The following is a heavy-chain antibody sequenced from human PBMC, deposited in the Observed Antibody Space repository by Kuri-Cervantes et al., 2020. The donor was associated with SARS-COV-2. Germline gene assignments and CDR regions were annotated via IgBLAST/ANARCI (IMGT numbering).Heavy chain of an antibody. Sequence: GGSLRPPVAPSRFTFSSYWMSWVRQAPGKGLEWVANIKQDGSEKYYVDSVKGRFTISRDNAKNSLSLQMNGLRAEDTAVYYCAKDIGTRSTNFVTYDYWGQGDLVTVSS. CDR3: AKDIGTRSTNFVTYDY. CDR1: RFTFSSYW. D-gene: IGHD2/OR15-2a*01. V-gene: IGHV3-7*01. CDR2: IKQDGSEK. J-gene: IGHJ4*02.